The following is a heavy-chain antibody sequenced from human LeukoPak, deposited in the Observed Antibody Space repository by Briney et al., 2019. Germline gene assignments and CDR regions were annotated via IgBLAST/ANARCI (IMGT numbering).Heavy chain of an antibody. D-gene: IGHD2-21*02. CDR3: ARGEVVTAIPFGY. V-gene: IGHV3-53*01. Sequence: GGSLRLSCAASGFTVSSNYMSWVRQAPGKGLEWVSVIYSGGSTYYADSVKGRFTISRDNSKNTLYLQMNSLRAEDTAAYYCARGEVVTAIPFGYWGQGTLVTVSS. CDR1: GFTVSSNY. CDR2: IYSGGST. J-gene: IGHJ4*02.